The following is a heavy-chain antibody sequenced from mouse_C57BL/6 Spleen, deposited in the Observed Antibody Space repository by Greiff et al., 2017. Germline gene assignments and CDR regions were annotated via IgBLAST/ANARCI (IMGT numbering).Heavy chain of an antibody. CDR1: GFSLTSYA. CDR3: ARSESRSNYDAMDY. J-gene: IGHJ4*01. Sequence: VQLQQSGPGLVAPSQSLSITCTVSGFSLTSYAISWVRQPPGKGLEWLGVIWTGGGTNYNSALKSRLSISKDNSKSQVFLKMNSLQTDDTARYYCARSESRSNYDAMDYWGQGTSVTVSS. V-gene: IGHV2-9-1*01. CDR2: IWTGGGT. D-gene: IGHD2-5*01.